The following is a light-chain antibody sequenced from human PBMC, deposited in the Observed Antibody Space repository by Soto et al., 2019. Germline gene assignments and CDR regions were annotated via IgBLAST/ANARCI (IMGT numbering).Light chain of an antibody. V-gene: IGLV1-40*01. Sequence: QSVLTQPPSVSGAPGQRVTISCTGSSSNIGAGYDVHWYQQLPGTAPKLLIYGNSNRPSGVPDRFSGSKSGTSASLAITGLQAEDEAHYYCQSYDSRDVFGTGTKVTVL. CDR2: GNS. CDR1: SSNIGAGYD. J-gene: IGLJ1*01. CDR3: QSYDSRDV.